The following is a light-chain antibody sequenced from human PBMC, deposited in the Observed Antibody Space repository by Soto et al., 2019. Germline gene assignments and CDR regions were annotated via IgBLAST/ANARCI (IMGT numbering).Light chain of an antibody. V-gene: IGKV3-15*01. Sequence: EIVMTQSPATLSVSPGERATLSCRASQSVSSNLAWYQQKPGQAPRLLIYGASTRATGIPARFSGSGSGTEFTLTISSLQSEDVAVYYCQQYKNWPLTFGPGTKVDIK. CDR2: GAS. CDR1: QSVSSN. CDR3: QQYKNWPLT. J-gene: IGKJ3*01.